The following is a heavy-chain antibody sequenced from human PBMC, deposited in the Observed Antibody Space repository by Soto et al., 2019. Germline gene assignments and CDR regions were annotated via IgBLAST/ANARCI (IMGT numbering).Heavy chain of an antibody. CDR2: IIPILGIA. J-gene: IGHJ5*01. D-gene: IGHD7-27*01. CDR3: TGGPPNWGFDS. V-gene: IGHV1-69*02. Sequence: GASVKVSCKASGGTFSSYTISWVRQAPGQGLEWMGRIIPILGIANYAQKFQGRATMTRSTSISTAYMELSSLTSEDTAVYYCTGGPPNWGFDSWGQGTPVTVSS. CDR1: GGTFSSYT.